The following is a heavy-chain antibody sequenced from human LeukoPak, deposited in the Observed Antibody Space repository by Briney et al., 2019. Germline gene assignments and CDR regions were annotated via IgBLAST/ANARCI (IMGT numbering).Heavy chain of an antibody. CDR1: GGSLSSTTYY. V-gene: IGHV4-39*01. CDR3: ARGHYDYVWGGIDY. CDR2: IYYSGST. Sequence: SETLSLTCTVSGGSLSSTTYYWGWIRQPPGKGLEWLASIYYSGSTYYNPSLRSRVTISVDTSKNQFSLKLTSVAAAAPAVYSCARGHYDYVWGGIDYWGQGTLVTVSS. J-gene: IGHJ4*02. D-gene: IGHD3-16*01.